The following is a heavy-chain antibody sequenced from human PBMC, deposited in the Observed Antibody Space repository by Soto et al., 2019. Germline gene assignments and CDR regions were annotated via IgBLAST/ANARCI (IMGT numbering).Heavy chain of an antibody. CDR2: ISWDGGST. V-gene: IGHV3-43*01. CDR1: GFTFDDYT. J-gene: IGHJ6*02. Sequence: VGSLRLSGAASGFTFDDYTMHWVRQARGKGLEWVSLISWDGGSTYYADSVKGRFTISRDNSKNSLYLQMNSLRTEDTALYYCAKDMEPVSDYYYGMDVWGQGTTVTVSS. D-gene: IGHD1-1*01. CDR3: AKDMEPVSDYYYGMDV.